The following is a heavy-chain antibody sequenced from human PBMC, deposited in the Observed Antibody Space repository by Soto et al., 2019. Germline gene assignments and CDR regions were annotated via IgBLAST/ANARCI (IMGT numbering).Heavy chain of an antibody. CDR1: GFTFNTYE. J-gene: IGHJ4*02. D-gene: IGHD2-2*01. V-gene: IGHV3-48*03. CDR2: ISRRGTAT. CDR3: ASASGYNTGCYGGALDF. Sequence: EVQLVESGEGLVQPGESLRLSCAASGFTFNTYEMNWVRQAPGKGLEWVAYISRRGTATFYADSVKGRFSITRDNYNDSVFLLMNSLRADDTAVYYCASASGYNTGCYGGALDFWGQGTLVTVSS.